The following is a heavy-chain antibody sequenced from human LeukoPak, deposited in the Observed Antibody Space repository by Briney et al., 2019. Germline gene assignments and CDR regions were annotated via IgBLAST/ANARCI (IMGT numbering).Heavy chain of an antibody. Sequence: GGSLRLSCAASGFMFSKYAMSWVRQAPGKGLEWVSAVSASADSTYYADSVKGRFTISRDNSKNTLFLQMHSLRAEDTAVYYCATSRTFDYWGQGTLVTVSS. CDR2: VSASADST. J-gene: IGHJ4*02. CDR1: GFMFSKYA. V-gene: IGHV3-23*01. CDR3: ATSRTFDY. D-gene: IGHD1-7*01.